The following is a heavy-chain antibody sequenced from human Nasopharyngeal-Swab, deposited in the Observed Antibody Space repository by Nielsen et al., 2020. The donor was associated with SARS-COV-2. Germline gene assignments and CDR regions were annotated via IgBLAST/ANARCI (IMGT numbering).Heavy chain of an antibody. D-gene: IGHD2-21*02. V-gene: IGHV3-23*01. CDR1: VFTSNAHA. J-gene: IGHJ4*02. Sequence: GVLKISCVASVFTSNAHAMNWVRQAPGKGLEWVSTIGEWGSGTYYPDSVKGRFTISRDNSKNTLSLQLNSLRPEDTAVYYCTRRMTAWGFFDYWGQGALVTVSS. CDR2: IGEWGSGT. CDR3: TRRMTAWGFFDY.